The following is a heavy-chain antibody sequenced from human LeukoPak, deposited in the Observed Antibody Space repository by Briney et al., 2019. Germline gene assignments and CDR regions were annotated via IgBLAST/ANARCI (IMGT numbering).Heavy chain of an antibody. Sequence: XXXXXGLVWVSRIDRDGSRINYADSVKGRFTISRDNGKNTLFLQMNSLRAEDAAVYYCVRGNDYGGPHYWGQGTLVTVSS. V-gene: IGHV3-74*01. J-gene: IGHJ4*02. D-gene: IGHD4-23*01. CDR2: IDRDGSRI. CDR3: VRGNDYGGPHY.